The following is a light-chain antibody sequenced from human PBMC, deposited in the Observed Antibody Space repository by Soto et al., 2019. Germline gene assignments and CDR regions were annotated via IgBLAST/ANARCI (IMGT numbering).Light chain of an antibody. CDR3: QKYNSVPLT. Sequence: DIQLTQSPSFLSASVEDRVTITCRASYDISSSLAWYQQEPGKPPKLLIYGSSTLQTGVPSRFSGTGSGTKFTLTISSLQFGDFATYYCQKYNSVPLTFGGGTKVEIK. CDR1: YDISSS. J-gene: IGKJ4*01. CDR2: GSS. V-gene: IGKV1-9*01.